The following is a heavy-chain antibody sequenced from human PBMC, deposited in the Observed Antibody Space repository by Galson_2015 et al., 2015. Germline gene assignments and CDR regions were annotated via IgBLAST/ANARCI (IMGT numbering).Heavy chain of an antibody. V-gene: IGHV3-53*01. Sequence: SLRLSCAASGFTFSNAWMSWVRQAPGKGLEWVSVIYSGGSTYYADSVKGRFTTSRDNSKNTLYLQMNSLRAEDTAVYYRARLNDGDGMDVWGQGTTVTVSS. J-gene: IGHJ6*02. CDR2: IYSGGST. D-gene: IGHD1-1*01. CDR3: ARLNDGDGMDV. CDR1: GFTFSNAW.